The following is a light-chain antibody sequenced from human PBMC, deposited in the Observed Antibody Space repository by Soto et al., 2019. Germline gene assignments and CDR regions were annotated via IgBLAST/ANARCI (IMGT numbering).Light chain of an antibody. CDR2: AAS. V-gene: IGKV3-20*01. CDR1: QSVSSSY. Sequence: IVVAESPGTLSLSPGDIPTLFCGASQSVSSSYLAWYPQKNGQAPRILIYAASSRDTGIPDRLSGSGYGKDFTFYISRLEPEEFAVDEGQKFGTSPLTFGGGTKVDIK. CDR3: QKFGTSPLT. J-gene: IGKJ4*01.